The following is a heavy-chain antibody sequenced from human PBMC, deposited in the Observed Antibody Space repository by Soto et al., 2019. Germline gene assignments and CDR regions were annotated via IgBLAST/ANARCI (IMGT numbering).Heavy chain of an antibody. V-gene: IGHV3-73*01. CDR2: ILSKAGNYAT. Sequence: EVQLVDSGGGLVQHGGSLKLSCAASGFIFSGSAVHWVRQASGKGLEWVGRILSKAGNYATAYPASMKGRFTISRDDSENTAFLQMNSLKTEDTTVYYCIRGGSLYYYDYWGQGTLVAVSS. J-gene: IGHJ4*02. CDR3: IRGGSLYYYDY. CDR1: GFIFSGSA.